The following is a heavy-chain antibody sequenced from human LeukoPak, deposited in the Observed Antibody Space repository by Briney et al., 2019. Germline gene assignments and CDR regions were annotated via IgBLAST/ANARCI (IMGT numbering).Heavy chain of an antibody. D-gene: IGHD1-7*01. CDR3: ASRGNSKRY. V-gene: IGHV3-7*01. J-gene: IGHJ4*02. CDR2: IKQDGSEK. Sequence: PGGSLRLSCAASGFTFSNAWMSWVRQAPGKGLEWVANIKQDGSEKYYVDSVKGRFTISRDNAKNSLYLQMNSLRAEDTAVYYCASRGNSKRYWGQGTLVTVSS. CDR1: GFTFSNAW.